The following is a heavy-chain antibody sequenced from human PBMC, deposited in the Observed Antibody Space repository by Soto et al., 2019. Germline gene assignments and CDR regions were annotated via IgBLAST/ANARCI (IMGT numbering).Heavy chain of an antibody. CDR2: INPNSGGT. D-gene: IGHD3-9*01. J-gene: IGHJ6*02. CDR3: ARDNLDWSLTSGYYSYYGMHV. Sequence: ASVKVSCKASGYTFTGYYMHWVRQAPGQGLEWMGWINPNSGGTNYAQKFKGRVTMTRDTSISTAYMELSRLRYDDPAVYYCARDNLDWSLTSGYYSYYGMHVSRPGTMVT. CDR1: GYTFTGYY. V-gene: IGHV1-2*02.